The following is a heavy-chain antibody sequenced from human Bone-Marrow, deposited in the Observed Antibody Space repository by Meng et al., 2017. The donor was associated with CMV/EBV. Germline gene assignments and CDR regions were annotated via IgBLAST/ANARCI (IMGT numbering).Heavy chain of an antibody. CDR1: GFTFSLYP. J-gene: IGHJ4*02. V-gene: IGHV3-7*01. CDR2: IKQDGSEK. Sequence: GESLKISCAASGFTFSLYPMHWVRQAPGKGLEWVANIKQDGSEKYYVDSVKGRFTISRDNAKNSLYLQMNSLRAEDTAVYYCANFWSGYWGQGTLVTVSS. CDR3: ANFWSGY. D-gene: IGHD3-3*01.